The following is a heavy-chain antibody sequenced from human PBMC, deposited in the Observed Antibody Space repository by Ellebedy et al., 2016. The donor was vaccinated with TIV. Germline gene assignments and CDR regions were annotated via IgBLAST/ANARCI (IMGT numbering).Heavy chain of an antibody. CDR2: ISRTSNFI. CDR3: ARDRTGDYGSDV. J-gene: IGHJ6*02. V-gene: IGHV3-21*05. Sequence: GGSLRLSCAASGFTFSSYSMNWVRQAPGKGLEWVSYISRTSNFIYYADSVKGRFTISRDEAKNSLYLQMNSLRAEDTAVYYCARDRTGDYGSDVWGQGTTVTVSS. D-gene: IGHD3-10*01. CDR1: GFTFSSYS.